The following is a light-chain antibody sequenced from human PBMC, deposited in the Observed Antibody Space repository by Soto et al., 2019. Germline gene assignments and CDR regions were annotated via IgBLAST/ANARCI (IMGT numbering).Light chain of an antibody. CDR2: AAS. V-gene: IGKV1-39*01. J-gene: IGKJ1*01. CDR3: QQGYSNPWT. Sequence: DIQMTQSPSSLSAPVGDRVTITCRASQSVNTYLHWYQQKPGKAPKLLIFAASNLQSGVPSRFSGSGSGTNFTLSLNSLQPEDFATYYCQQGYSNPWTFGKGTKVEIK. CDR1: QSVNTY.